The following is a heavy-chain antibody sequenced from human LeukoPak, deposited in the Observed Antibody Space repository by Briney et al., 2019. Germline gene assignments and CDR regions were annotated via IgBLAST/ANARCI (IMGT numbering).Heavy chain of an antibody. CDR2: INPNSGGT. V-gene: IGHV1-2*02. CDR1: GYRLSAVS. Sequence: ASVKVPCKVSGYRLSAVSMHWVRQAPGQGLEWMGWINPNSGGTSYAQKFQGRVTMTRDTSVTTAYMELSRLRSDDTAVYYCARYSGYDEPFEYWGQGTLVTVSS. D-gene: IGHD5-12*01. J-gene: IGHJ4*02. CDR3: ARYSGYDEPFEY.